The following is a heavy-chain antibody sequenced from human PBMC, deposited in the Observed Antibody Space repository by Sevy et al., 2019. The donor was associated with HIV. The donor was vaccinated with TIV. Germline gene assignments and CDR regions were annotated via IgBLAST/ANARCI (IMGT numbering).Heavy chain of an antibody. V-gene: IGHV3-11*01. Sequence: GGSLRLSCAASGFTFSDYYMSWIRQAPGKGLEWVSYISSSGSTIYYEDSVKGRFTISRDNAKNSLYLKMNSLRAEDTAGYYCARGGEGMSYYYDSSGSLFDYWGQGTLVTVSS. CDR1: GFTFSDYY. D-gene: IGHD3-22*01. J-gene: IGHJ4*02. CDR3: ARGGEGMSYYYDSSGSLFDY. CDR2: ISSSGSTI.